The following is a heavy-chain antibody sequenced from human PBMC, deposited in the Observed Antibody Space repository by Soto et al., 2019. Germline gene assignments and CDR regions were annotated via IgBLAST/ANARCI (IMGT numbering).Heavy chain of an antibody. CDR3: ARDTRYSSGWYAD. D-gene: IGHD6-19*01. J-gene: IGHJ4*02. CDR1: GLTFSGDA. CDR2: ISYGGSNY. Sequence: QVQLVESGGGVVQPGRSLRLSCAASGLTFSGDAMHWVRQAPGKGLEWVAVISYGGSNYYYADSVKGRFFISRDNSKNMLYLQMNSLRAEDTAVYYCARDTRYSSGWYADWGQGTLVTVSS. V-gene: IGHV3-30-3*01.